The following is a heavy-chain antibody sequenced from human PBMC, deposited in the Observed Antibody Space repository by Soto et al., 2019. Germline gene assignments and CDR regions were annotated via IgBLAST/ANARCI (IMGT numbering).Heavy chain of an antibody. CDR1: GGSISSSSYY. J-gene: IGHJ1*01. CDR2: IYYRGST. V-gene: IGHV4-39*01. Sequence: SETLSLTCTVSGGSISSSSYYWGWIRQPPGKGLEWIGSIYYRGSTYYNPSLKSRVTISVDTSKNQFSLKLSSVTAADTAVYYCARLGYVGQQLVKKYFQHWGQGTLVTVSS. D-gene: IGHD6-13*01. CDR3: ARLGYVGQQLVKKYFQH.